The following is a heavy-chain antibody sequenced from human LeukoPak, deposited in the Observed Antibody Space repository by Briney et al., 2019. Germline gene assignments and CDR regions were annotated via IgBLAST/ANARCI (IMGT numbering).Heavy chain of an antibody. CDR2: IYYSGRT. V-gene: IGHV4-31*02. CDR3: ARGRYDILTGYDDAFDI. Sequence: PSQTPSLTCTVSGVSISSGGFYWGWMRQGPGKGLVWFGYIYYSGRTYYNPSLNSRVTISVDTSKSQFSLKPSSVPAADTAVYYCARGRYDILTGYDDAFDIWGQGTMVTVSS. CDR1: GVSISSGGFY. J-gene: IGHJ3*02. D-gene: IGHD3-9*01.